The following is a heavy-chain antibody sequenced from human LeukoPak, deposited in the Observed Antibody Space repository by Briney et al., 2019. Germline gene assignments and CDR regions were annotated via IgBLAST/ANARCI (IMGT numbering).Heavy chain of an antibody. CDR1: GYSFTNYW. CDR3: ARQMAGSYPYNWFDP. D-gene: IGHD1-26*01. Sequence: GESLKISCKASGYSFTNYWIGWVRQLPGKGLEWMGIIYSGNSDIRYSPPFQGQVTISVDKSITTAYLQWSSLKASDTAMYYCARQMAGSYPYNWFDPWGQGTLVTVSS. J-gene: IGHJ5*02. V-gene: IGHV5-51*01. CDR2: IYSGNSDI.